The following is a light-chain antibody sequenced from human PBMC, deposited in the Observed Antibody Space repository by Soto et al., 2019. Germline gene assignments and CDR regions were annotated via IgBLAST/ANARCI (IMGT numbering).Light chain of an antibody. CDR3: QQGHSTPYT. Sequence: DIQMTQSPSSLSASVGDRVTITCRASQNNRNYLNWYQQKPGDAPKLLLYAASTLQGAVPSRFSGSGSGTDFTLTISSLQPEEFATYHCQQGHSTPYTFGQGTRLEI. V-gene: IGKV1-39*01. CDR1: QNNRNY. J-gene: IGKJ2*01. CDR2: AAS.